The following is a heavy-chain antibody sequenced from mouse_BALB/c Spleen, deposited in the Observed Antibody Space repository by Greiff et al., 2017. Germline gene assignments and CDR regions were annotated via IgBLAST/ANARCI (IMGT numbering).Heavy chain of an antibody. CDR1: GFSLTSYG. V-gene: IGHV2-9*02. J-gene: IGHJ4*01. Sequence: VQRVESGPGLVAPSQSLSITCTVSGFSLTSYGVHWVRQPPGKGLEWLGVIWAGGSTNYNSALMSRLSISKDNSKSQVFLKMNSLQTDDTAMYYCARDQDYGSSYHYYAMDYWGQGTSVTVSS. CDR2: IWAGGST. D-gene: IGHD1-1*01. CDR3: ARDQDYGSSYHYYAMDY.